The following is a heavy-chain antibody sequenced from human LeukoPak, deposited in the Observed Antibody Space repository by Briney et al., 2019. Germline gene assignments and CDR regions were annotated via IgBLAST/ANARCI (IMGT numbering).Heavy chain of an antibody. CDR2: MNPNSGNT. CDR1: GYTFTSYD. V-gene: IGHV1-8*01. CDR3: ARLLRVAGTPFADY. Sequence: ASVKVSCKGSGYTFTSYDINWVRQATGQGLEWMGWMNPNSGNTGYAQKFQGRVTMTRNTSISTAYMELSSLRSEDTAVYYCARLLRVAGTPFADYWGQGTLVTVSS. D-gene: IGHD6-19*01. J-gene: IGHJ4*02.